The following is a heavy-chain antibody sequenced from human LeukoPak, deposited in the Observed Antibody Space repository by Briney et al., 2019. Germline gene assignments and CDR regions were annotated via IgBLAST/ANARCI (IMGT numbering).Heavy chain of an antibody. J-gene: IGHJ4*02. CDR1: GFTFSDTY. CDR2: ISSSASTI. D-gene: IGHD4-23*01. V-gene: IGHV3-11*04. CDR3: ARGLRWNDY. Sequence: PGGSPRLSCAASGFTFSDTYMSWIRQAPGKGLEWVSYISSSASTIYYTDSVKGRFTISRDNAKNSLYLQLNSLRAEDTAVYYCARGLRWNDYWGQGTLVAVSS.